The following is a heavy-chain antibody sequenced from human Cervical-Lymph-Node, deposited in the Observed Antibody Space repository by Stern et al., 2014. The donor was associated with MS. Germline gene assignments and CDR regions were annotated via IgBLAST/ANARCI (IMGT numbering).Heavy chain of an antibody. J-gene: IGHJ4*02. D-gene: IGHD3-22*01. V-gene: IGHV1-69*14. Sequence: QDQLVQSGAEVKKPGSSVKVSCKASGGTFTNYVISWVRQAPGQGLEWMGGIIPFFGTANYAQKFQGRFTITADKSTSTASMELSSLRSEDTALYYCARGPGIYYDSSSYYDLIDVGGQWGQGTLVIVSS. CDR3: ARGPGIYYDSSSYYDLIDVGGQ. CDR2: IIPFFGTA. CDR1: GGTFTNYV.